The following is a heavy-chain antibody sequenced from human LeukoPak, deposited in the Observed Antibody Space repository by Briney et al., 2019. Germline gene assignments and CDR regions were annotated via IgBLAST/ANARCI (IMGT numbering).Heavy chain of an antibody. Sequence: SGGSLRLSCAASGFTFSSYSMNWVRQALGKGLEWVSSISSSSSYIYYADSVRGRFTISRDNAKNSLYLQMNSLRAEDTAVYYCARPDDYGDSHDAFDIWGQGTMVTVSS. CDR2: ISSSSSYI. CDR1: GFTFSSYS. D-gene: IGHD4-17*01. CDR3: ARPDDYGDSHDAFDI. J-gene: IGHJ3*02. V-gene: IGHV3-21*01.